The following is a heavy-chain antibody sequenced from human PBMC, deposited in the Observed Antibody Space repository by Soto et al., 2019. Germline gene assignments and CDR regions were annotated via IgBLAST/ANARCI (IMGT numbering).Heavy chain of an antibody. CDR3: ARPSIAAAGFDY. CDR1: GGTFSSYA. J-gene: IGHJ4*02. V-gene: IGHV1-69*13. Sequence: ASVKVSCKASGGTFSSYAISWVRQAPGQGLEWMGGIIPIFGTANYAQKFQGRVTITADESTSTAYMELSSLRSEDTAVYYCARPSIAAAGFDYWGQGTLVTVSS. CDR2: IIPIFGTA. D-gene: IGHD6-13*01.